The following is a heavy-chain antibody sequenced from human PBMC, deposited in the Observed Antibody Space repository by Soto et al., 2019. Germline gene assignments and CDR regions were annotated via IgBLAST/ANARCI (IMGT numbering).Heavy chain of an antibody. CDR1: GFTFTSSS. V-gene: IGHV1-58*01. J-gene: IGHJ6*02. CDR3: AADSSGWTYGMEV. D-gene: IGHD6-19*01. Sequence: GASVKVSCKASGFTFTSSSVEWVRQARGQRLEWIGWIVVGSGNTNYAQKFQERVTITRDMSTSTAYMELSSLRSEDTAVYYCAADSSGWTYGMEVWGQGTTVTVSS. CDR2: IVVGSGNT.